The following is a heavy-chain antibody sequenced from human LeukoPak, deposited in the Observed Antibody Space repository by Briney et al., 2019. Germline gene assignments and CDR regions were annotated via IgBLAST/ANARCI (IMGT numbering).Heavy chain of an antibody. CDR3: ARFAAGGSYYYYMDV. D-gene: IGHD6-25*01. V-gene: IGHV3-48*01. Sequence: GGSLRLSCAASGFTLNTYTMNWVRQPPGKGLEWVSNIGTSSTTIYYADSVKGRFTISRDNAKNSLYLQMNSLRADYTAVYYCARFAAGGSYYYYMDVWGKGTTVTVSS. CDR2: IGTSSTTI. CDR1: GFTLNTYT. J-gene: IGHJ6*03.